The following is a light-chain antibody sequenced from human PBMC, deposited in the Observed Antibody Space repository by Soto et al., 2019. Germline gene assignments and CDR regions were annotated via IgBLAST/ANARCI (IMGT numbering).Light chain of an antibody. CDR3: QQYNNWPPIT. CDR1: QSVNNN. Sequence: EIVMTQYPATLSVSPGERATLSCRASQSVNNNLAWYQQKPGQGPRLLIYGASTRAPGIPARFSGSGSGTEYTLTISSLQSEDFAVYYYQQYNNWPPITFGQGTRLETK. CDR2: GAS. V-gene: IGKV3-15*01. J-gene: IGKJ5*01.